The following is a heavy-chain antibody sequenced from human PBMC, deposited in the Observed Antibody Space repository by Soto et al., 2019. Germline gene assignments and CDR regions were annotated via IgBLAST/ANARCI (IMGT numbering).Heavy chain of an antibody. J-gene: IGHJ4*02. Sequence: GGSLRLSCAGSGFTFSSYSMNWVRQAPGKGLEWLSYISGRSSTIYSADSVKGRFTISRDNAKNSLYLQMNSLRAEDTAVYYCARVDSSGWWFDYWGQGTLVTVS. CDR1: GFTFSSYS. D-gene: IGHD6-19*01. CDR2: ISGRSSTI. V-gene: IGHV3-48*01. CDR3: ARVDSSGWWFDY.